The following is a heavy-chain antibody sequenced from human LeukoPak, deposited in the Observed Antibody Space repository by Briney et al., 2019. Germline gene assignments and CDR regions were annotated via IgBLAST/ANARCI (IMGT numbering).Heavy chain of an antibody. V-gene: IGHV4-38-2*02. Sequence: SETLSLTCTVSGYSISSGYYWGWIRQPQGKGLEWIGSIYHSGSTYYNPSLKTRVTISVDTSKNQFSLKLSSVTAADTAVYYCARDRGPGVGATGYYFHYWGQGTLVTVSS. CDR2: IYHSGST. CDR1: GYSISSGYY. CDR3: ARDRGPGVGATGYYFHY. D-gene: IGHD1-26*01. J-gene: IGHJ4*02.